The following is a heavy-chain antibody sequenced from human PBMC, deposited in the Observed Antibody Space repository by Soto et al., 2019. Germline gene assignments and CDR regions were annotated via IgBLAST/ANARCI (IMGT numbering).Heavy chain of an antibody. CDR3: ARHGNQLLWPAPVSNTIRYYYMDV. Sequence: SETLSLTCTVSGGSIISSSYYWVLIRQPPGKGLEWIGSIYYSGNTYYNPSLKSRVTISVDTSKNQFSLKLSSVTAADTAVYYCARHGNQLLWPAPVSNTIRYYYMDVWGKGTTVTVSS. J-gene: IGHJ6*03. CDR2: IYYSGNT. D-gene: IGHD3-10*01. CDR1: GGSIISSSYY. V-gene: IGHV4-39*01.